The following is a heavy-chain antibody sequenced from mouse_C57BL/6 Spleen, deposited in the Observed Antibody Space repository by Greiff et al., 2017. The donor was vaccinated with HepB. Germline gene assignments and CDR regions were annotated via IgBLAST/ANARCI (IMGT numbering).Heavy chain of an antibody. D-gene: IGHD1-1*01. CDR1: GYTFTDYY. CDR3: ARAGYGSSYGNYFDY. Sequence: EVQLQQSGPVLVKPGASVKMSCKASGYTFTDYYMNWVKQSHGKSLEWIGVINPYNGGTSYNQKFKGKATLTVDKYSSTAYMELNSLTSEDSAVYYCARAGYGSSYGNYFDYWGQGTTLTVSS. CDR2: INPYNGGT. V-gene: IGHV1-19*01. J-gene: IGHJ2*01.